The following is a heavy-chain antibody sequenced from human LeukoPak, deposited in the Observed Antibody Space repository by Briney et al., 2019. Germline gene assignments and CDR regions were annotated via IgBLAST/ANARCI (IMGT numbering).Heavy chain of an antibody. CDR1: GYTFTGYY. D-gene: IGHD2-2*01. V-gene: IGHV1-2*02. J-gene: IGHJ6*03. Sequence: GASVKVSCKASGYTFTGYYMHWVRQAPGQGLEWMGWINPNSGGTNYAQKFQGRVTMTRDTSISTAYMELSRLRSDDTAVYYCARDFKYCSSTSCYYYYYYMDVWGKGTTVTVSS. CDR3: ARDFKYCSSTSCYYYYYYMDV. CDR2: INPNSGGT.